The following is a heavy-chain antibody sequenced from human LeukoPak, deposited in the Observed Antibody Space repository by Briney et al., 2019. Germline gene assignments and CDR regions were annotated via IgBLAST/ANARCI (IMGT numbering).Heavy chain of an antibody. CDR1: GYSISSCYY. J-gene: IGHJ4*02. D-gene: IGHD3-10*01. V-gene: IGHV4-38-2*02. CDR2: IYHSGST. CDR3: ASSYYYGSGSYLE. Sequence: SETLSLTCTVSGYSISSCYYWGWIRPPPGKGLEWIGSIYHSGSTYYNPSLKSRVTISVDTSKNQFSRKLSSVTAADTAVYYCASSYYYGSGSYLEWGQGTLVTVSS.